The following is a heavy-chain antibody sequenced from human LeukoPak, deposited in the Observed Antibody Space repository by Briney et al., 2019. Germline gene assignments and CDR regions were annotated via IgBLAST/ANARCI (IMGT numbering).Heavy chain of an antibody. CDR1: GFTFSRYI. V-gene: IGHV3-21*04. CDR3: AKGPGVPAAIRRFDY. J-gene: IGHJ4*02. D-gene: IGHD2-2*02. Sequence: PGGSLRLSCAASGFTFSRYIMNWVRQAPGKGLEWVSSISSSSSYIYYADSVKGRFTISRDNSKNTLYLQMNSLRAEDTAVYYCAKGPGVPAAIRRFDYWGQGTLVTVSS. CDR2: ISSSSSYI.